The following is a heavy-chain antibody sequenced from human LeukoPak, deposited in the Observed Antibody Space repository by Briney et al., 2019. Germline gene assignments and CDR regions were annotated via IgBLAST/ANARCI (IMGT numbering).Heavy chain of an antibody. V-gene: IGHV4-39*01. CDR3: ARRSYDFWSGYPPGYYMDV. CDR1: GGSISSSGYY. CDR2: IYYSGST. D-gene: IGHD3-3*01. Sequence: PSETLSLTCTVSGGSISSSGYYWGWIRQPPGKGLEWIGSIYYSGSTYYNPSLKSRVTISVDTSKNQFSLKLSSVTAADTAVYYCARRSYDFWSGYPPGYYMDVWGKGTTVTVSS. J-gene: IGHJ6*03.